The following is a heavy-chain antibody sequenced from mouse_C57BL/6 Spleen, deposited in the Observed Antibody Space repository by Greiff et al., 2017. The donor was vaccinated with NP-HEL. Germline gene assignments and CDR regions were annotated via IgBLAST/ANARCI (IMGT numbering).Heavy chain of an antibody. D-gene: IGHD1-1*01. V-gene: IGHV1-80*01. J-gene: IGHJ4*01. CDR3: ARRREDYGSSKGYYYAMDY. Sequence: VQLQQSGAELVKPGASVKISCKASGYAFSSYWMNWVQQRPGKGLEWIGQIYPGDGDTNYNGKFKGKATLTADKSSSTAYMQLSSLTSEDSAVYFWARRREDYGSSKGYYYAMDYWGQGTSVTVSS. CDR2: IYPGDGDT. CDR1: GYAFSSYW.